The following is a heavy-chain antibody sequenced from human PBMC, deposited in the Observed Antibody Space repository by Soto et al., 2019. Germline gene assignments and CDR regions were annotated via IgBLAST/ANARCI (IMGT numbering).Heavy chain of an antibody. CDR2: ISAYNGNT. Sequence: ASVKISCKASGYTFTSYGITWVRQAPGQGLEYMGWISAYNGNTNYAQKLQGRVTMTADTSTNTAYMELRSLRSDDTAVYYCARYCSGGSCDSNTAFDIWGQGTMVTDS. CDR3: ARYCSGGSCDSNTAFDI. V-gene: IGHV1-18*01. J-gene: IGHJ3*02. CDR1: GYTFTSYG. D-gene: IGHD2-15*01.